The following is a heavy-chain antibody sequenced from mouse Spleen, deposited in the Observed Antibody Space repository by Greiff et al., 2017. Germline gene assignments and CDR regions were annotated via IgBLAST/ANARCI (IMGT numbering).Heavy chain of an antibody. CDR1: GYTFTSYT. J-gene: IGHJ4*01. Sequence: VQLQQSGAELARPGASVKMSCKASGYTFTSYTMHWVKQRPGQGLEWIGYINPSSGYTRYNQKFKDKATLTADKSSSTAYMQLSSLTSEDSAVYYCARSLMNLYAMDYWGQGTSVTVSS. V-gene: IGHV1-4*01. CDR2: INPSSGYT. CDR3: ARSLMNLYAMDY.